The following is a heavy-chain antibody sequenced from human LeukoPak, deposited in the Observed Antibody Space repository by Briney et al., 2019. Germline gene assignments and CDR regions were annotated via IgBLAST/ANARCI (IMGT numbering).Heavy chain of an antibody. D-gene: IGHD6-13*01. CDR2: ISGSGGST. CDR1: GFTFSSYA. CDR3: AKAGYKGEQQLAGSGYYYYMDV. J-gene: IGHJ6*03. Sequence: PGGSLRLSCAASGFTFSSYAMSWVRQAPGKGLEWVSAISGSGGSTYYADSVKGRFTISRDNSKNTLYLQMNSLRAEDTAVYYCAKAGYKGEQQLAGSGYYYYMDVWGKGTTVTVSS. V-gene: IGHV3-23*01.